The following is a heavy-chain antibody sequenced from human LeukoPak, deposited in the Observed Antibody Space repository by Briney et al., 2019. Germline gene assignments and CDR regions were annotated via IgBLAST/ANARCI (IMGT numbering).Heavy chain of an antibody. CDR2: INHSGST. CDR3: ARWRYSSSWTSYNWFDP. V-gene: IGHV4-34*01. D-gene: IGHD6-13*01. CDR1: GGSFSGYY. Sequence: SETLSLTCAVYGGSFSGYYWSWIHQPPGKGLEWIGEINHSGSTNYNPSLKSRVTISVDTSKNQFSLKLSSVTAADTAVYYCARWRYSSSWTSYNWFDPWGQGTLVTVSS. J-gene: IGHJ5*02.